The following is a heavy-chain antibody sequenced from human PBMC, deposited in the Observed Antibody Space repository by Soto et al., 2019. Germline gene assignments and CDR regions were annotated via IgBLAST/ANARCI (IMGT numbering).Heavy chain of an antibody. V-gene: IGHV1-69*13. J-gene: IGHJ6*02. Sequence: SVKVSCKASGGTFSSYAISWVRQAPGQGLEWMGGIIPIFGTANYAQKFQGRVTITADESTSTAYMELSSLRSEDTAVYYCARIVAAAELYYYYGIDGWGQGNTVTVSS. CDR1: GGTFSSYA. D-gene: IGHD6-13*01. CDR3: ARIVAAAELYYYYGIDG. CDR2: IIPIFGTA.